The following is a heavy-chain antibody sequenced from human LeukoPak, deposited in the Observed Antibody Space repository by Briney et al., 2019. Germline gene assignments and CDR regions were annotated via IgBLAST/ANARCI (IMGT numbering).Heavy chain of an antibody. CDR2: VSGSCGSR. D-gene: IGHD3-10*01. CDR3: AKDGLSFGEFTHFDY. CDR1: GFTFSSYA. Sequence: PGGSLRLSCAASGFTFSSYAMSWVRQPPGQGLEWGSVVSGSCGSRSYADPAKGSRTIFRDNSKNTLYVQKKSLIAEDTAVYYCAKDGLSFGEFTHFDYWGQGTLVTVSS. J-gene: IGHJ4*02. V-gene: IGHV3-23*01.